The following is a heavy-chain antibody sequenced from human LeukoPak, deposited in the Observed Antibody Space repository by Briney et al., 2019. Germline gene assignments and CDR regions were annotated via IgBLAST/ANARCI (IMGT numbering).Heavy chain of an antibody. CDR2: VSGSGGST. J-gene: IGHJ4*02. D-gene: IGHD2-15*01. CDR3: AKNGGGSCYSPVDY. V-gene: IGHV3-23*01. CDR1: GFTFSSYA. Sequence: PGGSLRLSCAASGFTFSSYAVSWVRQAPGKGLEWVSGVSGSGGSTYYADYVKGRFTISRDSSRNTLYLQINSLRAEDTAVYYCAKNGGGSCYSPVDYWGQGTLVTVSS.